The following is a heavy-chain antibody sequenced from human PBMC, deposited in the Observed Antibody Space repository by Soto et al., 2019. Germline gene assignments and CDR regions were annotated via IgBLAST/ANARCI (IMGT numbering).Heavy chain of an antibody. CDR2: IIPIFGTA. V-gene: IGHV1-69*13. J-gene: IGHJ6*02. Sequence: GASVKVSCKASGGTFSSYAISWVRQAPGQGLEWMGGIIPIFGTANYAQKFQGRVTITADESTSTAYMELSSLRSEDTAVYYCARGPRYGSGSYYYYGMDVWGQGTTVTVSS. CDR1: GGTFSSYA. D-gene: IGHD3-10*01. CDR3: ARGPRYGSGSYYYYGMDV.